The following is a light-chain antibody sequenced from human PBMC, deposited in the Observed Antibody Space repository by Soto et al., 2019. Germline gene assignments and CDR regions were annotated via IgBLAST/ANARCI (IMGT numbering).Light chain of an antibody. CDR1: QTITNY. V-gene: IGKV1-39*01. Sequence: DIQVTQSPSSLSASVGDRVTITCRASQTITNYLNWYQQQSGKAPKLLIYATDTLRSGVPSRFSGSGSGTDYTLTISSLQPEDFATYYCQQSYNTPQTFGQGTTGDIK. J-gene: IGKJ1*01. CDR2: ATD. CDR3: QQSYNTPQT.